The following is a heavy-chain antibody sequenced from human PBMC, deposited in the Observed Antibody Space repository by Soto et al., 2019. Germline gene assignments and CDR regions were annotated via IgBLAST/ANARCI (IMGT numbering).Heavy chain of an antibody. CDR3: GRDTALTEMFDC. V-gene: IGHV4-59*01. CDR1: GGSIGSYH. D-gene: IGHD3-16*01. J-gene: IGHJ4*01. CDR2: VYYTGTT. Sequence: KTSETLSLTCTVPGGSIGSYHWSWVRQPPGKGLEWIASVYYTGTTIYNPSLGSRVTISIAAPENQIPLKLTSVTATDTAFDYCGRDTALTEMFDCWGQGTLVTVSS.